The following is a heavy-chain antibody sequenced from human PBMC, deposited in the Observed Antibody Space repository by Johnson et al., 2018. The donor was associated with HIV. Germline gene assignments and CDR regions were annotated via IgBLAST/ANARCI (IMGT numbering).Heavy chain of an antibody. V-gene: IGHV3-66*01. CDR1: GFTVSTNY. J-gene: IGHJ3*02. Sequence: MLLVESGGGLVQPGGSLRLSCASGFTVSTNYMSWVRQAPGKGLEWVSVIYSGDTTYYADSVKGRFTISRDNSKNTLYLQMNSLRAEDTAGYYCAGAYSYGAFYIWGLGTKVTVSS. D-gene: IGHD5-18*01. CDR2: IYSGDTT. CDR3: AGAYSYGAFYI.